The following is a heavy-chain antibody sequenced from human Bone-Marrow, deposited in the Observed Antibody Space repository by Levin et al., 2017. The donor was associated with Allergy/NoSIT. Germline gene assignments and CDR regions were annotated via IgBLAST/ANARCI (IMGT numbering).Heavy chain of an antibody. J-gene: IGHJ6*02. D-gene: IGHD2-15*01. V-gene: IGHV3-15*07. CDR1: GFTFTSAS. CDR3: TTDIVAAIFYGLDV. Sequence: GGSLRLSCAASGFTFTSASMNWVRQAPGKGLEWVGSIKTNTDGGTTDYAAPVKGRFTISRDDSKNTVYLQMNSLKTEDTAVYYCTTDIVAAIFYGLDVWGQGTTVTVSS. CDR2: IKTNTDGGTT.